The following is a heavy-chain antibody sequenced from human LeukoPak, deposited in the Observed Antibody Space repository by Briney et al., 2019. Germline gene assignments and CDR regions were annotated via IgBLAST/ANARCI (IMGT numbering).Heavy chain of an antibody. D-gene: IGHD4-11*01. CDR2: ISGSGGST. J-gene: IGHJ4*02. V-gene: IGHV3-23*01. CDR1: GFTLSSYA. CDR3: AKGLGKATVTPLGY. Sequence: GGSLRLSCAASGFTLSSYAMSWVRQAPGEGLEWVSGISGSGGSTYYADSVKGRFTISRDNSKNTLYLQMDSLRAEDTAEYYCAKGLGKATVTPLGYWGQGTLVTVSS.